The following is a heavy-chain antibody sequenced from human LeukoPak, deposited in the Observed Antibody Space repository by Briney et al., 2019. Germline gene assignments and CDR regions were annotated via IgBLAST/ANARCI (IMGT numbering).Heavy chain of an antibody. CDR3: AKDGGWYELYYMDV. J-gene: IGHJ6*03. Sequence: GGSLRLSCTSSGFTFSTYAMHWVRQAPGKGLEWVAFIRNDGSHKSYADSVKGRFTISRDNSKNTLFLQMNSLRPEDTFVYYCAKDGGWYELYYMDVWGTGTMVTVSS. CDR1: GFTFSTYA. CDR2: IRNDGSHK. V-gene: IGHV3-30*02. D-gene: IGHD6-19*01.